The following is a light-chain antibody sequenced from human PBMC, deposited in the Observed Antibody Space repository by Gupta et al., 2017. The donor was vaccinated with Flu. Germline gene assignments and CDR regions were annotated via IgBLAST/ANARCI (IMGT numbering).Light chain of an antibody. J-gene: IGKJ4*01. CDR2: AAS. CDR3: QQYNNWPPNT. Sequence: EIVMSQSPVTLSVSPGERATLSCRASQSVASNLAWYQQKPGQPPRLLIFAASTRASGIPARFSGSRSGTELTLTISGLQSEDFAVYYCQQYNNWPPNTFGGGTRVEIK. CDR1: QSVASN. V-gene: IGKV3-15*01.